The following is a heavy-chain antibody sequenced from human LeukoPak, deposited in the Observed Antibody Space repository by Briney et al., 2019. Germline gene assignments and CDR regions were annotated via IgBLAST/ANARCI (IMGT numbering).Heavy chain of an antibody. CDR2: INKDGSEK. CDR3: ATYTQHFGAPGGTDY. Sequence: GGSLRLSCAVSGFTFSDYWMRWVRQAPGKGLEWVASINKDGSEKQYVDSVKGRFTISRDNAKNSVYLQMTSLGAEDTAVYYCATYTQHFGAPGGTDYWGLGTLVTVSS. D-gene: IGHD2-15*01. CDR1: GFTFSDYW. J-gene: IGHJ4*02. V-gene: IGHV3-7*01.